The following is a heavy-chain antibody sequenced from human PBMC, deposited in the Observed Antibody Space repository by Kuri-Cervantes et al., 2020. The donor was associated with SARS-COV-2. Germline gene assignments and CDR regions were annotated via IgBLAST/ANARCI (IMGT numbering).Heavy chain of an antibody. Sequence: QDSCKGSGYSFTSYWIRWVRQMLGKGPEWMGNNYPGESDTRYSPSFQGLVAISADTSISTAYLQWSSLKASDTAMYYCARQKFHYYDSSGYQGATDYWGQGTLVTVSS. D-gene: IGHD3-22*01. V-gene: IGHV5-51*01. CDR2: NYPGESDT. J-gene: IGHJ4*02. CDR1: GYSFTSYW. CDR3: ARQKFHYYDSSGYQGATDY.